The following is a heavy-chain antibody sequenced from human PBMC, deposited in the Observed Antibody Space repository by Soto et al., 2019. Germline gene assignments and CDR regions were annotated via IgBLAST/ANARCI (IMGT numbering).Heavy chain of an antibody. V-gene: IGHV3-66*01. J-gene: IGHJ6*02. D-gene: IGHD1-1*01. CDR3: KREFWDYNWDSGEYFYYYDVDV. Sequence: GGPRHPLGASGVTPSRKYNSVGRPAPGKGGEWGSVIYGGGSTYYADSVKGRFTISRDTSKNTLYLQMNSLRAEDTAVYYCKREFWDYNWDSGEYFYYYDVDVWGRGTTVTVSS. CDR2: IYGGGST. CDR1: GVTPSRKY.